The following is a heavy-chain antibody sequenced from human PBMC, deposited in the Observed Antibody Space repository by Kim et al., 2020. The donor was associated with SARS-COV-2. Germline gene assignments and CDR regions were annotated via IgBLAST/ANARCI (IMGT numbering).Heavy chain of an antibody. CDR3: VSYSSSWSFDY. V-gene: IGHV3-30*02. CDR2: K. Sequence: KYYADSVKGRFTITRDNSKNTQYRQMNSLRAEDTAVYYCVSYSSSWSFDYWGQGTLVTVSS. D-gene: IGHD6-13*01. J-gene: IGHJ4*02.